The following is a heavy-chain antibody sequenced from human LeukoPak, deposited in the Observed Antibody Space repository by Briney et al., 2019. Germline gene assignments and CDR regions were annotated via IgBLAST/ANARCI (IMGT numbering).Heavy chain of an antibody. Sequence: GGSLRLSCAASGFTFSSYGMSWVRQAPGKGLEWVSAISGSGGSTYYADSVKGRFTISRDNSKNTLYLQMNSLRAEDTAVYYCAKGEYGYCSSTSCYGGFDYWGQGTLVTVSS. J-gene: IGHJ4*02. CDR3: AKGEYGYCSSTSCYGGFDY. D-gene: IGHD2-2*01. CDR2: ISGSGGST. V-gene: IGHV3-23*01. CDR1: GFTFSSYG.